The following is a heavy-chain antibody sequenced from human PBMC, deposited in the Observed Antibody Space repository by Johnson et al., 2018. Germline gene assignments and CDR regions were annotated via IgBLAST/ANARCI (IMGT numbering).Heavy chain of an antibody. V-gene: IGHV3-9*01. CDR1: GFTFDDFA. D-gene: IGHD3-16*01. Sequence: VQLVQSGGGLVQPGRSLRLSCAASGFTFDDFAIHWVRQAPGKGLEWVSCRSWNSANIAYADSVRGRFTISRDNAKNTRYLQMNSLLAEDTAVYYCARYNARGERAFDIWGQGTMVTVSS. J-gene: IGHJ3*02. CDR2: RSWNSANI. CDR3: ARYNARGERAFDI.